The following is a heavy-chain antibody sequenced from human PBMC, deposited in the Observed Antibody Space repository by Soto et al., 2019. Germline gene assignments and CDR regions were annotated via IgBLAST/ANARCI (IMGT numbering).Heavy chain of an antibody. CDR3: ARPEGGYGSGYSWFDP. D-gene: IGHD5-12*01. V-gene: IGHV4-39*01. J-gene: IGHJ5*02. CDR1: GRSISEINSY. Sequence: PSETLSLTCSVSGRSISEINSYWGWIRQTPGEGLEWIGTIHHTGSTYYNPSLKSRVIISLDTSKNQFSLKLSSVTAADTALYYCARPEGGYGSGYSWFDPWGQGTRVTVPQ. CDR2: IHHTGST.